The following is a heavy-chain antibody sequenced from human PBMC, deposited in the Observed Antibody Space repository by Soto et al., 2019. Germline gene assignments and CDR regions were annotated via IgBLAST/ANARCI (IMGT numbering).Heavy chain of an antibody. Sequence: SETLSLTCTVSGGSISSGGYYWSWIRQHPGKGLEWIGYIYYSGSTYYNPSLKSRVTISVDTSKNQFSLKLSSVTAADTAVYYCARAERRYYGSGSYYPTTGLIDYWGQGTLVTVSS. D-gene: IGHD3-10*01. CDR1: GGSISSGGYY. J-gene: IGHJ4*02. CDR2: IYYSGST. CDR3: ARAERRYYGSGSYYPTTGLIDY. V-gene: IGHV4-31*03.